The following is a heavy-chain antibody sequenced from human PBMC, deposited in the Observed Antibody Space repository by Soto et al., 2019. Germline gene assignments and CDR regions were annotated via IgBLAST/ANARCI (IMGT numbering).Heavy chain of an antibody. D-gene: IGHD1-26*01. CDR3: TTVFHQVGHTTP. CDR1: GFTFSNAW. V-gene: IGHV3-15*01. J-gene: IGHJ5*02. Sequence: LRLSCAASGFTFSNAWMNWVRQAPGKGLEWVGRMKSKTDGGTTDYAAPVKGRFTISRDDSKNTLYLQMNSLKTEDTAMYYCTTVFHQVGHTTPWGQGTLVTVSS. CDR2: MKSKTDGGTT.